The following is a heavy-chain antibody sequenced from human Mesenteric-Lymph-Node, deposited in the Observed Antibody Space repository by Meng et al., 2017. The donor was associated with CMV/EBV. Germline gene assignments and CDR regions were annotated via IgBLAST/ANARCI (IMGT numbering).Heavy chain of an antibody. CDR3: AKQQGSTTDYGMDV. D-gene: IGHD2/OR15-2a*01. Sequence: GESLKISCAASGFTFGSYAMYWVRQAPGKGLEWVAVISYDGSDKYYGDSVKGRFTISRDNSKNTLYLQMNSLRADDTAVYYCAKQQGSTTDYGMDVWGQGTTVTVSS. J-gene: IGHJ6*02. CDR1: GFTFGSYA. CDR2: ISYDGSDK. V-gene: IGHV3-30*04.